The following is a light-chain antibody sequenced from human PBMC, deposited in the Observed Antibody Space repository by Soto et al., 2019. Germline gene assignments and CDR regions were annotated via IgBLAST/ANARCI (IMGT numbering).Light chain of an antibody. CDR3: QQYNSHPVT. J-gene: IGKJ1*01. Sequence: DIQMTQSPSTLSASVGDRVTITCRASQSNNSWLAWYQQKPGKAPILLIYKASSLESGVPSRFSGSGSGTEFTLTISSLQPDDFASYYCQQYNSHPVTFGQGTKVEIK. CDR1: QSNNSW. V-gene: IGKV1-5*03. CDR2: KAS.